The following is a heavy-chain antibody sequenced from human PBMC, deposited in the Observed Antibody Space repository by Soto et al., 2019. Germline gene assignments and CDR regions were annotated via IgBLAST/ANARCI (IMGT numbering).Heavy chain of an antibody. CDR3: ARVPCEYQLLSLYYYYYYMDV. CDR1: GYIFTSYD. D-gene: IGHD2-2*01. J-gene: IGHJ6*03. Sequence: ASVKVSCKASGYIFTSYDINWVRQATGQGLEWMGWMNPNSGNTGYAQKFQGRVTMTRNTSISTAYMELSSLRSEDTAVYYCARVPCEYQLLSLYYYYYYMDVWGKGTTVTVSS. V-gene: IGHV1-8*01. CDR2: MNPNSGNT.